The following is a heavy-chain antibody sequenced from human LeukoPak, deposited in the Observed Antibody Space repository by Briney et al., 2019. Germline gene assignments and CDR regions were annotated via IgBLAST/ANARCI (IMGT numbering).Heavy chain of an antibody. V-gene: IGHV4-31*03. D-gene: IGHD3-10*01. J-gene: IGHJ3*02. CDR2: IYYSGST. CDR3: ARDAEVTPGGSGSYYKHAFDI. Sequence: SETLSLTCTVSGGSISSGGYYWSWIREHPGKGLEWIGYIYYSGSTYYNPSLKSRVTISVDTSKNQFSLKLSSVTAADTAVYYCARDAEVTPGGSGSYYKHAFDIWGQGTMVTVSS. CDR1: GGSISSGGYY.